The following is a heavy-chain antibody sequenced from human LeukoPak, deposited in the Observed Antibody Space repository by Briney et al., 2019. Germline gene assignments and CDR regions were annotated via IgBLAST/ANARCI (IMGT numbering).Heavy chain of an antibody. J-gene: IGHJ6*03. CDR1: GYSMSSGYY. D-gene: IGHD2-8*01. V-gene: IGHV4-38-2*02. CDR2: MYHTGST. Sequence: KPSETLSLTCTVSGYSMSSGYYWGWIRQPPERGLEWIGSMYHTGSTYYNPSLKSRVTISVDTSKNQFSLKLSSVTAADTAVYYCARIVWPDIVLMVYDYYYYMDVWGKGTTVTVSS. CDR3: ARIVWPDIVLMVYDYYYYMDV.